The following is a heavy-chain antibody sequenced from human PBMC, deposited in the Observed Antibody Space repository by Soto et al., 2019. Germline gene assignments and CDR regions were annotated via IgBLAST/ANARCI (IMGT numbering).Heavy chain of an antibody. D-gene: IGHD2-2*01. V-gene: IGHV1-18*01. CDR1: GYTFTSYG. CDR2: ISAYNGNT. Sequence: ASVKVSCKASGYTFTSYGISWVRQAPGQGLEWMGWISAYNGNTNYAQKLQGRVTMTTDTSTSTAYMELRSLRSDDTAVYYCARGVVSTYYYYGMDVWGQGTTVTVSS. CDR3: ARGVVSTYYYYGMDV. J-gene: IGHJ6*02.